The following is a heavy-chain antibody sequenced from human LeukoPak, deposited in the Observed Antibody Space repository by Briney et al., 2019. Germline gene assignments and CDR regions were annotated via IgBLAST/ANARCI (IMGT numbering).Heavy chain of an antibody. V-gene: IGHV3-66*01. J-gene: IGHJ4*02. CDR3: ATRRPYYFDY. CDR2: IYDSGTT. CDR1: GFTVITSY. Sequence: GSLRLSCAASGFTVITSYMSGVRQAPGQGLEWVSIIYDSGTTFYADSVKGRFTISRDNSKNTLFLQMNSLRAEDTAVYYCATRRPYYFDYWGQGTLVTVSS.